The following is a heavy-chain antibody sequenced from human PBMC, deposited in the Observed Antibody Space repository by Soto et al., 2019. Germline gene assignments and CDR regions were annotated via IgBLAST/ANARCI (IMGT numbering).Heavy chain of an antibody. V-gene: IGHV1-69*01. Sequence: QVQLVQSGAEVKKPGSSVRVSCKVSGGSFRNYGITWVRQSPGQGLEWMGGIMPVFGTAVYAQKFQGRVTISADELTTTASLELSSLSSADPAVYFCARARDYDLLTAREYALDVWGQGTTVTV. CDR2: IMPVFGTA. D-gene: IGHD3-9*01. J-gene: IGHJ6*02. CDR3: ARARDYDLLTAREYALDV. CDR1: GGSFRNYG.